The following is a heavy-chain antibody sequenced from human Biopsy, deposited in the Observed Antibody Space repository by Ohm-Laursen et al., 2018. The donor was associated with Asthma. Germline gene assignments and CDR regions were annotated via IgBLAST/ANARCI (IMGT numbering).Heavy chain of an antibody. J-gene: IGHJ4*02. CDR2: IWDDDTNK. D-gene: IGHD2-15*01. CDR1: GFTLRRTG. CDR3: ARFVQAEEGVF. V-gene: IGHV3-33*01. Sequence: SLRLSCAAFGFTLRRTGMHWVRQAPGQGLEWVAVIWDDDTNKHYADSVKGRFTISRDTSKTTLFLQRNSLRAEDTAIYFCARFVQAEEGVFWGRGTRVTVSS.